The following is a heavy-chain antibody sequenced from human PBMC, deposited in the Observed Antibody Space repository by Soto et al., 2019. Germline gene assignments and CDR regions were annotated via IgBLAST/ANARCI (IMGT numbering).Heavy chain of an antibody. J-gene: IGHJ6*02. Sequence: GESLKISWKGSGFRFTSYWIGWVRQMPGKGLEWMGIIYPGDSETKYSPSFEGQGTISADKSTNTAYLQWSSLKGSDTAMYYCARPPLPRIVVPRGSNYHDGLDVWGQGTQVTVYS. V-gene: IGHV5-51*01. CDR1: GFRFTSYW. CDR3: ARPPLPRIVVPRGSNYHDGLDV. D-gene: IGHD3-22*01. CDR2: IYPGDSET.